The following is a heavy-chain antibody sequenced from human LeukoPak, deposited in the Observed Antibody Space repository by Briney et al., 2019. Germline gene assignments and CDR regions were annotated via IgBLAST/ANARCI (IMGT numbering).Heavy chain of an antibody. J-gene: IGHJ4*02. CDR3: ATPGPAGYYDSSVRYFDY. CDR2: INHSGST. Sequence: SETLSLTCAVYGGSFSGYYWSWIRQPPGKGLEWIGEINHSGSTNYNPSLKSRVTISVDTSKNQFSLKLSSVTAADTAVYYCATPGPAGYYDSSVRYFDYWGQGTLVTVSS. V-gene: IGHV4-34*01. CDR1: GGSFSGYY. D-gene: IGHD3-22*01.